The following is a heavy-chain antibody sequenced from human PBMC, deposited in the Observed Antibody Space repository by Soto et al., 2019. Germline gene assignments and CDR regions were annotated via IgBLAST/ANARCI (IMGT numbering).Heavy chain of an antibody. CDR3: ARHRSDFWFDP. CDR2: IYYSGST. CDR1: GGSISSSSYF. D-gene: IGHD2-15*01. J-gene: IGHJ5*02. Sequence: QLQLQESGPGLVKPSETLSLTCTVSGGSISSSSYFWGWIRQPPGKGLKWIGSIYYSGSTYYKPSHTGRVTVSVDQSKNPFSLTLNPVTAAVTAVYYFARHRSDFWFDPWGQGTLVTVSS. V-gene: IGHV4-39*01.